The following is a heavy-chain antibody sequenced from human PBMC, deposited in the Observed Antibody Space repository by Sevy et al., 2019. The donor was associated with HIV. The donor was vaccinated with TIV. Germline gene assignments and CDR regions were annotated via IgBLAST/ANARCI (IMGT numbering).Heavy chain of an antibody. CDR2: INPNSGGT. CDR3: ARDAQLWSYNLLEP. CDR1: GYTFTGYY. J-gene: IGHJ5*02. V-gene: IGHV1-2*02. D-gene: IGHD5-18*01. Sequence: ASVKVSCKASGYTFTGYYIYWVRQAPGQGLEWMGWINPNSGGTNYAQKFQGRVTMTTDTSINTAYMELSRLRSDDTAVYYCARDAQLWSYNLLEPWGQGTLVTVSS.